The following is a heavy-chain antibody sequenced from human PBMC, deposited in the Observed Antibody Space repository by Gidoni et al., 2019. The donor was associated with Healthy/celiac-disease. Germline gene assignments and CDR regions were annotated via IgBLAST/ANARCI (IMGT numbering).Heavy chain of an antibody. CDR2: ISGDGGST. V-gene: IGHV3-43*02. J-gene: IGHJ4*02. Sequence: EVQLVESGGGVVQPGGSLRLSCAASGFTFDDYAMHWVRQAPGKGLEWVFLISGDGGSTYYADSVKGRFTISRDNSKNSLYLQMNSLRTEDTALYYCAKEPYCGGDCYVQPSDYWGQGTLVTVSS. D-gene: IGHD2-21*02. CDR1: GFTFDDYA. CDR3: AKEPYCGGDCYVQPSDY.